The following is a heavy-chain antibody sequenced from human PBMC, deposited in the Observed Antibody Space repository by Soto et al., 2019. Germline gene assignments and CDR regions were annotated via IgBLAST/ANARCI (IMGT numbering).Heavy chain of an antibody. Sequence: QVQLVQSGAEVKKPGSSVKVSCKASGGTFNRNTISWVRQAPGQGLEWMGGIIPIFGTANYAQKFQGRVTITADESTNTAYMELSRLRSEDTAVYYCARDFHVYGMDVWGQGTTVTVSS. V-gene: IGHV1-69*01. J-gene: IGHJ6*02. CDR3: ARDFHVYGMDV. CDR1: GGTFNRNT. CDR2: IIPIFGTA.